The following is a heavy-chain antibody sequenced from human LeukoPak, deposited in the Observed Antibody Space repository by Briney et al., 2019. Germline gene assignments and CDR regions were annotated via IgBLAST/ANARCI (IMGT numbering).Heavy chain of an antibody. V-gene: IGHV3-53*01. Sequence: GGSLRLSCAASGFRIQMSWVRQAPGKGLEWVSMTHGDGSTNYADSVKGRFTISRDNSKNTMYLQINSLSVEDTAVYYCAKKVGATAFDAFDIWGQGTMVTVSS. J-gene: IGHJ3*02. CDR1: GFRIQ. D-gene: IGHD1-26*01. CDR2: THGDGST. CDR3: AKKVGATAFDAFDI.